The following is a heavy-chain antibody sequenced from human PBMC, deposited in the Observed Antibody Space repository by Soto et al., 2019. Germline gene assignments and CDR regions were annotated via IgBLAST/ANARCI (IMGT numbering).Heavy chain of an antibody. D-gene: IGHD5-12*01. V-gene: IGHV3-33*01. CDR1: GFTVSNYG. J-gene: IGHJ3*02. CDR3: ARGEAWTGEAFDI. Sequence: QVQLVESGGGVVQPGQSLRLSCAASGFTVSNYGMHWVRQAPGKGLEWVAVIWKDGNNKYYRDSVKGRFTISRDNSKNTVEMQMRSERGEDTAVDYCARGEAWTGEAFDIWGQGTMVTVSS. CDR2: IWKDGNNK.